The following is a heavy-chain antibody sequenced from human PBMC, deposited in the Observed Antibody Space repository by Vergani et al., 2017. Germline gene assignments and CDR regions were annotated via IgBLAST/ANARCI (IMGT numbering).Heavy chain of an antibody. CDR3: ARHGAAYQDFWRGYSFVFDY. CDR2: IYYSGST. Sequence: QLQLQESGSGLVKPSQTLSLTCAVSGGSISSYYWSWIRQPPGXGLEWIGYIYYSGSTNYNPSLKSRVTISVDTSKNQFARKRSSVTAADTAVYYCARHGAAYQDFWRGYSFVFDYWGQGTLVTVSS. J-gene: IGHJ4*02. V-gene: IGHV4-59*08. CDR1: GGSISSYY. D-gene: IGHD3-3*02.